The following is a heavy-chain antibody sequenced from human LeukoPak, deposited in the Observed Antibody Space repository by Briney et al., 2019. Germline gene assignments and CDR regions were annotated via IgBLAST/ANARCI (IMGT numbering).Heavy chain of an antibody. CDR1: GGSISSGGYY. CDR2: IYHSGST. CDR3: ARDPGENYPYNWFDP. D-gene: IGHD5-24*01. Sequence: SETLSLTCTVSGGSISSGGYYWSWIRQPPGKGLEWIGYIYHSGSTYYNPSLKSRVTISVDTSKNQFSLSLTSVTAADTAVYYCARDPGENYPYNWFDPWGQGTLVTVSS. J-gene: IGHJ5*02. V-gene: IGHV4-30-2*01.